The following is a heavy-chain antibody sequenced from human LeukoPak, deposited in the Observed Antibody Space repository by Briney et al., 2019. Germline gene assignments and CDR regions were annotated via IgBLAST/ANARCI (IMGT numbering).Heavy chain of an antibody. CDR1: GFTFGDYA. CDR2: IASETYGGTA. CDR3: TRDQTPYY. J-gene: IGHJ4*02. Sequence: GGSLRLSCTASGFTFGDYAMTWVRQALGKGLEWVGFIASETYGGTAEYAASVKGRFTISRDDSKSIAYLQMNSLKTEDTAVYYCTRDQTPYYWGQGTLVTVSS. V-gene: IGHV3-49*04.